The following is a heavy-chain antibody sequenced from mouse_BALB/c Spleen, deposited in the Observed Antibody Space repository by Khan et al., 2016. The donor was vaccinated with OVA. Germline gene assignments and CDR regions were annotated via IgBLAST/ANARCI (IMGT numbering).Heavy chain of an antibody. CDR3: ALSLHDGSGFDD. V-gene: IGHV1S135*01. Sequence: VQLKQSGPDLVKPGISVKVSCKASGYSFTDYNMFWVKQSLGKSLEWIGYIDPYNGGTNYNRKFMGKATLTVDKSSSTAFMHLNSLTSEESAVYYCALSLHDGSGFDDWGQGTTLTGAS. CDR2: IDPYNGGT. J-gene: IGHJ2*01. CDR1: GYSFTDYN. D-gene: IGHD1-1*01.